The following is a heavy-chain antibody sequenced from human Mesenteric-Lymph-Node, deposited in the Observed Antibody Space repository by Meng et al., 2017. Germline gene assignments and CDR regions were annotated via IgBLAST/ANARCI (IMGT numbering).Heavy chain of an antibody. CDR1: GYTLTSYY. CDR3: ARGISDYYGMDV. J-gene: IGHJ6*02. V-gene: IGHV1-46*01. CDR2: IDPSGGST. Sequence: GQLGQSGAEVKKPGASVKVSCKASGYTLTSYYMHWVRQAPGQGLEWMGIIDPSGGSTSYPQKFQGRVTMTRDTSTSTVYMELRSLRSEDTAVYYCARGISDYYGMDVWGQGTTVTVSS.